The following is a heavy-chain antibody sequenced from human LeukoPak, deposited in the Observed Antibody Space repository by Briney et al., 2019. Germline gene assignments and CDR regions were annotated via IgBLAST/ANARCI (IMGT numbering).Heavy chain of an antibody. Sequence: GGSLRLSCAAYGFTVSSNYMNRVRQAPGKGLEWASVIYGGGNIYYADSVKGRFTISRDNSKNTLYLQMNSLRAEDTAVYYCARGAGYNYPYYFDYWGQGTLVTVSS. CDR2: IYGGGNI. V-gene: IGHV3-53*01. CDR1: GFTVSSNY. CDR3: ARGAGYNYPYYFDY. D-gene: IGHD5-24*01. J-gene: IGHJ4*02.